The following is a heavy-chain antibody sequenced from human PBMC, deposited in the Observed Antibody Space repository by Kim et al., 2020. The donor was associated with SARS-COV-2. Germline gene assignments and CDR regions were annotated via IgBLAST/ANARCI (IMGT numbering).Heavy chain of an antibody. D-gene: IGHD6-13*01. V-gene: IGHV3-23*01. J-gene: IGHJ4*02. CDR1: GFTFSSYA. CDR3: AKGIGDLYSSSWYYFDY. Sequence: GGSLRLSCAASGFTFSSYAMSWVRQAPGKGLEWVSAISCSGGSTYYADSVKGRFTISRDNSKNTLYLQMNSLRAEDTAVYYCAKGIGDLYSSSWYYFDYWGQGTLVTVSS. CDR2: ISCSGGST.